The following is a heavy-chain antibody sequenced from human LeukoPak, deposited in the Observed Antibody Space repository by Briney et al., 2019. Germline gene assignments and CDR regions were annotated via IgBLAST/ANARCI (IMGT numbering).Heavy chain of an antibody. V-gene: IGHV4-39*01. Sequence: SETLSLTCTVSGGSISRRGSFWGWLRQTPGTGLEWIASISYNGGTYYNPSLKSRVTISSGTSANQFSLKLYSLTAADTAVYYCARGEYFASGDYGVDVWGQGTTVSVSS. CDR1: GGSISRRGSF. CDR2: ISYNGGT. D-gene: IGHD3-9*01. CDR3: ARGEYFASGDYGVDV. J-gene: IGHJ6*02.